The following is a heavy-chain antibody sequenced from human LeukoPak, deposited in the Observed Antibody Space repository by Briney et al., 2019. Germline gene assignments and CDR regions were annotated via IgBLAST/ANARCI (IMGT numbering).Heavy chain of an antibody. Sequence: PSETLSLTCTVSGGSISPYYWSWIRQPPGKGLEWIGYIYYSGSTNYNPSLKSRVTISVDTSKNQFSLKLSSVTAADTAVYYCASNAKKQAYYYGMDVWGQGTTVTVSS. CDR2: IYYSGST. J-gene: IGHJ6*02. CDR1: GGSISPYY. CDR3: ASNAKKQAYYYGMDV. D-gene: IGHD2-8*01. V-gene: IGHV4-59*01.